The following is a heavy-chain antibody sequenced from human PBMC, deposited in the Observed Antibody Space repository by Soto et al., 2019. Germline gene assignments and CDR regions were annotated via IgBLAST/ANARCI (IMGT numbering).Heavy chain of an antibody. CDR1: GFTFSNAW. CDR3: TTSPNSSSWYDLAY. Sequence: GGSLRLSCAASGFTFSNAWMNWVRQAPGKGLEWVGRIKSKTDGGTTDYAAPVKGRFTISRDDSKNTLYLQMNSLKTEDTAVYYCTTSPNSSSWYDLAYWGQGTLVTVSS. D-gene: IGHD6-13*01. V-gene: IGHV3-15*07. CDR2: IKSKTDGGTT. J-gene: IGHJ4*02.